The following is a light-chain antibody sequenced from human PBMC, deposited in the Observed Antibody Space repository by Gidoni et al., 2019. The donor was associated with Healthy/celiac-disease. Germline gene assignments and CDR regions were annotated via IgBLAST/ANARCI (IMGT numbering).Light chain of an antibody. V-gene: IGKV3-11*01. J-gene: IGKJ5*01. CDR2: DAS. Sequence: IVLTHSPATRSLSPEERATLTCSASQSVSSYLDWYHQTPGQAPRLLIYDASNRATGIPARFSGSGSVIDFALTISSLGPEDFAVYYCQQRSNWPPSITFGQGTRLEIK. CDR3: QQRSNWPPSIT. CDR1: QSVSSY.